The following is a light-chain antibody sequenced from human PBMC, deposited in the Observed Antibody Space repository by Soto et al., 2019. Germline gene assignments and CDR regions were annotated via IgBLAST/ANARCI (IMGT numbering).Light chain of an antibody. V-gene: IGLV2-23*02. CDR1: SSDVGSYDL. Sequence: QSALTQPASVSGSPGQSITISCTGTSSDVGSYDLVSWYQQHSGKAPKLMIYEVSKRPSGVSDRFSGSKSGNTASLTISGIQTEDEADYYCCSYAGSATWVFGGGTKLTVL. CDR2: EVS. J-gene: IGLJ3*02. CDR3: CSYAGSATWV.